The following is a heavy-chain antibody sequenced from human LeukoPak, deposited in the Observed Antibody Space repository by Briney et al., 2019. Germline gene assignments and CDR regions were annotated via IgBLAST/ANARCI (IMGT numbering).Heavy chain of an antibody. CDR1: GFTFSSYW. CDR2: IKQDGSEK. CDR3: ASADSGRNSFGP. V-gene: IGHV3-7*01. J-gene: IGHJ5*02. D-gene: IGHD6-19*01. Sequence: PGGSLRLSCAASGFTFSSYWMSWVRQAPGKGLEWVANIKQDGSEKYYVDSVKGRFAISRDNAVNSLFLQMNSVRVEDTAVYYCASADSGRNSFGPWGQGTLVTVSS.